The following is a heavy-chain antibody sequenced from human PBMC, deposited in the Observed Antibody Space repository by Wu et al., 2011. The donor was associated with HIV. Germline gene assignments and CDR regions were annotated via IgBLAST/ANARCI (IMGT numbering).Heavy chain of an antibody. CDR3: ATPVASDGSHPRSLRYMDV. D-gene: IGHD2-15*01. Sequence: QVQLVQSGAEVKKPGASVKVSCKASGYIFTSYGISWVRQAPGQGLEWMGWISVNNDNTNYAQKFQGRLTMTTDTSTNTAYMELRNLRSDDTAVYYCATPVASDGSHPRSLRYMDVWGKGTTVTVS. CDR2: ISVNNDNT. J-gene: IGHJ6*03. V-gene: IGHV1-18*01. CDR1: GYIFTSYG.